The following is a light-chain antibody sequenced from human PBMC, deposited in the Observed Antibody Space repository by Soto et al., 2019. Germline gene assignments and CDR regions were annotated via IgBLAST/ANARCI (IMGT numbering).Light chain of an antibody. CDR2: DVS. CDR3: CSYSGSYV. V-gene: IGLV2-11*01. CDR1: SSDVSGYKY. Sequence: QSALTQRRSVSGSPGQSVTISCTGTSSDVSGYKYVSWYQQHPSKAPKVVIYDVSQRPSGAPDRCSGSTSGNAASLTISGLQAEDEADYYCCSYSGSYVFGSGTKATGL. J-gene: IGLJ1*01.